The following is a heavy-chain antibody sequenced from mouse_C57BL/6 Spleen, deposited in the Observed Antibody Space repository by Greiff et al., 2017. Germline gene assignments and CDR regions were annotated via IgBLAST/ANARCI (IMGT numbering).Heavy chain of an antibody. Sequence: VKLQQSGPELVKPGASVKISCKASGYAFSSSWMNWVKQRPGKGLEWIGRIYPGDGDTNYNGKFKGKATLTADKSSSTAYMQLSSLTSEDSAVYFCAIGFDYWGQGTTLTVSS. V-gene: IGHV1-82*01. CDR2: IYPGDGDT. CDR1: GYAFSSSW. CDR3: AIGFDY. J-gene: IGHJ2*01.